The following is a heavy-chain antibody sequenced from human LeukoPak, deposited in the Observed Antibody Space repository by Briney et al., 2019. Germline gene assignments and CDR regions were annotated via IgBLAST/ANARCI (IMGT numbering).Heavy chain of an antibody. CDR2: IYSGSGT. CDR1: GFIVSSNY. Sequence: GGSLRLSCAASGFIVSSNYMSWVRQAPGKGLEWVSVIYSGSGTYYADSVKGRFTISRDNSKNTLYLQMNSLRAEDTALYYCVKASSSSPQYNWFDAWGQGTLVTVSS. D-gene: IGHD6-6*01. CDR3: VKASSSSPQYNWFDA. V-gene: IGHV3-53*01. J-gene: IGHJ5*02.